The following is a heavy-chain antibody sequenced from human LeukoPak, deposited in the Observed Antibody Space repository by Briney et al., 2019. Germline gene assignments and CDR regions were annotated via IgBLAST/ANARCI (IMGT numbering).Heavy chain of an antibody. J-gene: IGHJ4*02. CDR3: VRDLNY. CDR2: IWNDGSNK. CDR1: GFTFSIYG. V-gene: IGHV3-33*01. Sequence: PGGSLRLSCAASGFTFSIYGMHWVRQAPGKGLEWVAVIWNDGSNKYYADSVKGRFTISRDNSKNTLYLQMNSLRAEDTAVYYCVRDLNYWGQGTLVTVSS. D-gene: IGHD3-9*01.